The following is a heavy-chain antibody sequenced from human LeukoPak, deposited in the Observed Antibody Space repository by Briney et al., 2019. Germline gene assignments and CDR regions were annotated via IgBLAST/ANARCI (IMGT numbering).Heavy chain of an antibody. J-gene: IGHJ4*02. CDR3: ATGYYFGSGSYGYLDY. D-gene: IGHD3-10*01. V-gene: IGHV3-53*01. Sequence: GGSLRLSCAASGFTVSSKYMSWVRQTPGKGLQWVALIYSSGDAYTADSVKGRFTISRDDSENTLYLQMDSLRAEDTAVYCCATGYYFGSGSYGYLDYWGQGTLVTVSS. CDR1: GFTVSSKY. CDR2: IYSSGDA.